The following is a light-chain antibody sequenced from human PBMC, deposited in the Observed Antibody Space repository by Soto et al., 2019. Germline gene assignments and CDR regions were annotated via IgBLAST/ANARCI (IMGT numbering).Light chain of an antibody. CDR1: SSNIGSSY. Sequence: QSVLTQPPSASGTPGQRVTISCSGSSSNIGSSYVYWYQQLPGTAPKLLIYRNNQRLSGVPDRFSGSKSGTSASLAISGLRSEDEGDYYCAAWDDSLNSAVFGGGTKLTVL. CDR2: RNN. V-gene: IGLV1-47*01. J-gene: IGLJ2*01. CDR3: AAWDDSLNSAV.